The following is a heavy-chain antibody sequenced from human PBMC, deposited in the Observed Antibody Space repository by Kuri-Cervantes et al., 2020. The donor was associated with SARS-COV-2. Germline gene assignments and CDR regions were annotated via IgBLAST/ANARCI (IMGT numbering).Heavy chain of an antibody. CDR1: GFSFRSYG. J-gene: IGHJ6*02. D-gene: IGHD6-6*01. CDR2: IWNDGSNK. Sequence: GESLKISCAASGFSFRSYGMHWVRQAPGKGLEWVAIIWNDGSNKFYGDSVRGRFTISRDNSKNTLYLQMNSLRAEDTAVYYCARDSEGSTAVRPGYFYGMDVWGQGTTVTSP. V-gene: IGHV3-33*01. CDR3: ARDSEGSTAVRPGYFYGMDV.